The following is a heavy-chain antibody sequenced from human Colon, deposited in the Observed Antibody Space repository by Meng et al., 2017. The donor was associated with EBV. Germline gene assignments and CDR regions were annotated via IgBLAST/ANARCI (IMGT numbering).Heavy chain of an antibody. Sequence: LQASGLGSLHPSQSLSLTCSGSGVYSKSGGYIWSWLRQSPGRGLEWMREINHSGSTNYTQSLKSRVTISVETSKNQFSLNLSSVTATDTAVYYCARGYMVRGLILHFAYWGQGTLVTVSS. D-gene: IGHD3-10*01. CDR2: INHSGST. V-gene: IGHV4-30-4*01. J-gene: IGHJ4*02. CDR3: ARGYMVRGLILHFAY. CDR1: GVYSKSGGYI.